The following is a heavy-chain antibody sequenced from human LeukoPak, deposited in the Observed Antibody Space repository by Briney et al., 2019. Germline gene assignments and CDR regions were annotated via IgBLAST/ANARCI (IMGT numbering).Heavy chain of an antibody. CDR3: AMTNSGSFDY. CDR2: IKEDGSEI. D-gene: IGHD5-12*01. J-gene: IGHJ4*02. Sequence: GGSLRHTRAASGFNFSTYWLTWVRQVPGKGLEWVANIKEDGSEIYYVDAVKGRFTISRDNAKNSLYLQMNSLRAEDTAVYYCAMTNSGSFDYWGQGTLVTVSS. V-gene: IGHV3-7*01. CDR1: GFNFSTYW.